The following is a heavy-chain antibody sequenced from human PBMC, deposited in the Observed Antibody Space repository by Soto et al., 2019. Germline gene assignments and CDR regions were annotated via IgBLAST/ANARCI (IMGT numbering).Heavy chain of an antibody. D-gene: IGHD3-16*01. CDR3: ARVQRGELIYYYYGMDV. CDR1: GFTFSDYY. V-gene: IGHV3-11*01. CDR2: ISSSGSTI. J-gene: IGHJ6*02. Sequence: PGGSLRLSCAASGFTFSDYYMSWIRQAPGKGLEWVSYISSSGSTIYYADSVKGRFTISRDNAKNSLYLQMNSLRAEDTAVYYCARVQRGELIYYYYGMDVWGQGTTVTVSS.